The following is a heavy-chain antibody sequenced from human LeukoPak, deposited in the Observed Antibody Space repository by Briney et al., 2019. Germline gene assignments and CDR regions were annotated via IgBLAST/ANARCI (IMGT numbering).Heavy chain of an antibody. CDR1: GFTFSDYY. CDR3: TTDLGINSDY. CDR2: IKSKTDGGTT. Sequence: GGSLRLSCAASGFTFSDYYMSWIRQAPGKGLEWVGRIKSKTDGGTTDYAAPVKGRFTISRDDSKNTLYLQMNSLNTEGTAVYYCTTDLGINSDYWGQGTLVTVSS. V-gene: IGHV3-15*01. J-gene: IGHJ4*02. D-gene: IGHD1-14*01.